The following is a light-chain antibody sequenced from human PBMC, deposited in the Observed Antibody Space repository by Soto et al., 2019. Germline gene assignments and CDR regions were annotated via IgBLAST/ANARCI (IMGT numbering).Light chain of an antibody. V-gene: IGLV1-44*01. J-gene: IGLJ2*01. CDR2: SNN. CDR3: ATWDDSLNGVV. Sequence: QSALTQPPSASGTPGQRVTISCSGSSFNVGGNTVNWYQQVTGTAPKFLINSNNQRPSGVPDRFSGSKSGTSASLAISGLQSEDEADYYCATWDDSLNGVVFGGGTKVTVL. CDR1: SFNVGGNT.